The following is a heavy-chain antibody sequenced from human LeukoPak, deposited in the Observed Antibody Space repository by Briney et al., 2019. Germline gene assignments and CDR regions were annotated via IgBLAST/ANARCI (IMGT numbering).Heavy chain of an antibody. CDR2: INHSGST. D-gene: IGHD3-10*01. V-gene: IGHV4-39*01. CDR1: GDSISSSNCY. J-gene: IGHJ6*03. CDR3: ARHSHGSGSYYYYYYMDV. Sequence: SETLSLTCTVSGDSISSSNCYWGWIRQPPGKGLEWIGEINHSGSTNYNPSLKSRVTISVDTSKNQFSLKLSSVTAADTAVYYCARHSHGSGSYYYYYYMDVWGKGTTVTISS.